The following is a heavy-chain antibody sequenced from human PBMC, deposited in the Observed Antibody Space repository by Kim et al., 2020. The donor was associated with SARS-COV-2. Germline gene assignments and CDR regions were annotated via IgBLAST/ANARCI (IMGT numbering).Heavy chain of an antibody. V-gene: IGHV3-74*01. J-gene: IGHJ5*02. D-gene: IGHD3-3*01. CDR2: ISGDGIST. Sequence: GGSLRLSCAASGFTFSSYWMHWVRQAPGKGLVWVSRISGDGISTTYADSVKGRFTISRDNAKNTLYLQMNSLRAADTAVYYCAKGGEGVWSGYPFDPWGQGTLVTVSS. CDR3: AKGGEGVWSGYPFDP. CDR1: GFTFSSYW.